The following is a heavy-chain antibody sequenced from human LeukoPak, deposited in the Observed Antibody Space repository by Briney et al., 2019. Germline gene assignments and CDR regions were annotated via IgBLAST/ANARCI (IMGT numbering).Heavy chain of an antibody. CDR1: GFTFSSSA. CDR3: AREVPSGSYFDY. V-gene: IGHV3-23*01. CDR2: ISNNGGYT. D-gene: IGHD1-26*01. J-gene: IGHJ4*02. Sequence: PGGSLRLSCAASGFTFSSSAMSWVRQAPGKGLEWVSAISNNGGYTYYADSVKGRFTISRDNSKNTLYLQMNSLRAEDTAMYYCAREVPSGSYFDYWGQGTLVTVSS.